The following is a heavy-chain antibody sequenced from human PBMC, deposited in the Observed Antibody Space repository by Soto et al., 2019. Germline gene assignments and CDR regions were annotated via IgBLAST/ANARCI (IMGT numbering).Heavy chain of an antibody. CDR3: ASGAVAGTSYYYGMDV. V-gene: IGHV3-20*04. CDR1: GFTFDDYG. Sequence: EVQLVESGGGVVRPGGSLRLSCAASGFTFDDYGMSWVRQAPGKGLEWVSGINWNGGSTGYADSVKGRFTISRDNAKNSLYLQMNGLRAEDTAVYYCASGAVAGTSYYYGMDVWGQGTTVTVSS. J-gene: IGHJ6*02. D-gene: IGHD6-19*01. CDR2: INWNGGST.